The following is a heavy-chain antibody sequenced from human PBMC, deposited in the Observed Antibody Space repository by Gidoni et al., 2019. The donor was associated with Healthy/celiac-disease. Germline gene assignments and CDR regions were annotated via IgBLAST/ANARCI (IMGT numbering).Heavy chain of an antibody. D-gene: IGHD3-9*01. V-gene: IGHV3-33*01. CDR2: IWYDGSNK. CDR3: ARGPWDYDILTGYLSG. J-gene: IGHJ4*02. Sequence: QVQLVESGGGVVQPGRSLRLSCAASGFTFSSYGMHWVRQAPGKGLEWVAVIWYDGSNKYYADSVKGRFTISRDNSKNTLYLQMNSLRAEDTAVYYCARGPWDYDILTGYLSGWGQGTLVTVSS. CDR1: GFTFSSYG.